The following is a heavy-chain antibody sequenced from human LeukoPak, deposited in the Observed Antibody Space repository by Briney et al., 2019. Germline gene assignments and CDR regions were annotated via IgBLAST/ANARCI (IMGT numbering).Heavy chain of an antibody. CDR2: ISYDGSNK. CDR1: GFTFSSYG. CDR3: AKDRENYFDY. J-gene: IGHJ4*02. V-gene: IGHV3-30*18. Sequence: GGSLRLSCAASGFTFSSYGMPWVRQAPGKGLEWVAVISYDGSNKYYADSVKGRFTISRDNSKNTLYLQMNSLRAEDTAVYYCAKDRENYFDYWGQGTLVTVSS.